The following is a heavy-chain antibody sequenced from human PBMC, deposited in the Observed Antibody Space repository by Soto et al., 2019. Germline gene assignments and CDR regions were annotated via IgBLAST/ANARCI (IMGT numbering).Heavy chain of an antibody. Sequence: GESLKISCKGSGYSFTSYWIGWVRQMPGKGLEWMGIIYPGDSDTRYSPSFQGQVTISADKSISTAYLQWSSLKASDTAMYYCARHGTSGYDMPPYYYYMDVWGKGTTVTVSS. D-gene: IGHD5-12*01. CDR1: GYSFTSYW. CDR2: IYPGDSDT. J-gene: IGHJ6*03. CDR3: ARHGTSGYDMPPYYYYMDV. V-gene: IGHV5-51*01.